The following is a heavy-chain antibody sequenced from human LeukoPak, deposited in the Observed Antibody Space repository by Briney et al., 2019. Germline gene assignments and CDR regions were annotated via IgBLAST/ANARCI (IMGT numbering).Heavy chain of an antibody. V-gene: IGHV4-31*03. J-gene: IGHJ4*02. D-gene: IGHD6-6*01. CDR3: AREGHSSSSGYFDY. CDR2: IYYSGST. CDR1: GGSISSGGYY. Sequence: PSETLSLTCTVSGGSISSGGYYWSWIRQHPGKGLEWIGYIYYSGSTYYNPSLKSRVTISVDTSKNQFSLKLSSVTAADTAVYYCAREGHSSSSGYFDYWGQGTLVTVSS.